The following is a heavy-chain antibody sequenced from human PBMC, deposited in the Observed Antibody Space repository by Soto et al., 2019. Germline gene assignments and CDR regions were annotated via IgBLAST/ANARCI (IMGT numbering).Heavy chain of an antibody. Sequence: QVQLVESGGGVVQPGGSLRLSCTASGFTFNTYGMHWVRQAPGKGLEWVAIIWYNGSNKYYADSVKGRFTISRDNSKNTLYMQMNSLRVEDTAVYYCARSDCTGPYCYSRPVNYGVDVWGQGTTVTVPS. CDR3: ARSDCTGPYCYSRPVNYGVDV. CDR1: GFTFNTYG. J-gene: IGHJ6*02. V-gene: IGHV3-33*01. D-gene: IGHD2-15*01. CDR2: IWYNGSNK.